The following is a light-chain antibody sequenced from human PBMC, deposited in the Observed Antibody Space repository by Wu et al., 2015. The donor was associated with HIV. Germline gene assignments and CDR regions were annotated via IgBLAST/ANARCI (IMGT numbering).Light chain of an antibody. Sequence: EIVMTQSPVTLSVSPGERAILSCRVSQSVDNNVAWYQQEPGQAPRLLIYGASTRSTGIPQRFSGSGSGTEFTLTISSMQSEDFAVYYCQQYNIWPPWTFGQGTKVEIK. CDR2: GAS. CDR3: QQYNIWPPWT. J-gene: IGKJ1*01. V-gene: IGKV3-15*01. CDR1: QSVDNN.